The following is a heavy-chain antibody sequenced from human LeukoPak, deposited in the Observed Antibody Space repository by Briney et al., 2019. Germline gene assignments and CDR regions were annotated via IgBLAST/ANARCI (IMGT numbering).Heavy chain of an antibody. J-gene: IGHJ3*02. CDR1: GGSISSGDYY. V-gene: IGHV4-30-4*08. D-gene: IGHD2-2*01. Sequence: SETLSLTCTVSGGSISSGDYYWSWIRQPPGKGLGWIGYIYYSGSTYYNPSLKSRVTISVDTSKNQFSLKLSSVTAADTAVYYCARDCSSTSCYRNLDAFDIWGQGTMVTVSS. CDR2: IYYSGST. CDR3: ARDCSSTSCYRNLDAFDI.